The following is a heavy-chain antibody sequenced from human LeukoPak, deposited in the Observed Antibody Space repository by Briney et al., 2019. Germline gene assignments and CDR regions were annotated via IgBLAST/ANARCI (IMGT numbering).Heavy chain of an antibody. D-gene: IGHD3-3*01. CDR3: ARDLSVSY. CDR1: GFIFSSYT. CDR2: ISSTSSHI. Sequence: PGGSLRLSCAAPGFIFSSYTMHWVRQAPGKGLEWVSCISSTSSHINYADSVKGRFTISRDNTKNSVYLQMSSLRAEDTAVYYCARDLSVSYWGQGTLVTVSS. V-gene: IGHV3-21*01. J-gene: IGHJ4*02.